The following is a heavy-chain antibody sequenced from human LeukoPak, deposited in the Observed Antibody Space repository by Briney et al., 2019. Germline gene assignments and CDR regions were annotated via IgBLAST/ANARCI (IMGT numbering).Heavy chain of an antibody. CDR3: ARARADVLRFLEWLFVDY. D-gene: IGHD3-3*01. CDR1: GYTLTSYG. J-gene: IGHJ4*02. Sequence: ASVKVSCKASGYTLTSYGNSWVRQAPGQGLEGMGWISAYNGNTNYAQKPQGRVTMTTDTSTSTAYMELRSLRSDDTAVYYCARARADVLRFLEWLFVDYWGQGTLVTVSS. V-gene: IGHV1-18*01. CDR2: ISAYNGNT.